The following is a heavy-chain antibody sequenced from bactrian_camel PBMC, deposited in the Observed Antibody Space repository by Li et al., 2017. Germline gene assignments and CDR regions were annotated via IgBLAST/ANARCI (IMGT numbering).Heavy chain of an antibody. CDR1: AYTYKC. V-gene: IGHV3S1*01. Sequence: VQLVESGGGSVQAGGSLRLSCAASAYTYKCMGWFRQAPGKEREGVAGIVTGGSSAYYTDSVKGRVTISRDNAKNTVYLLLSSLKTEDTGMYYCARAWGGGYYPEYLHWGQGTQVTVS. D-gene: IGHD2*01. CDR3: ARAWGGGYYPEYLH. CDR2: IVTGGSSA. J-gene: IGHJ4*01.